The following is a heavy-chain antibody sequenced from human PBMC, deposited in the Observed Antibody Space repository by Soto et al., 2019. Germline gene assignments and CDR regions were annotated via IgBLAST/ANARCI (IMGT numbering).Heavy chain of an antibody. V-gene: IGHV1-69*13. CDR3: ARDATPDYDILTGYLY. J-gene: IGHJ4*02. CDR2: IIPIFGTA. D-gene: IGHD3-9*01. Sequence: SVKVSCKASGGTFSSYAISWVRQAPGQGLEWMGGIIPIFGTANYAQKFQGRVTITADESTSTAYMELSSLRSEDTAVYYCARDATPDYDILTGYLYWGQGTLVTVSS. CDR1: GGTFSSYA.